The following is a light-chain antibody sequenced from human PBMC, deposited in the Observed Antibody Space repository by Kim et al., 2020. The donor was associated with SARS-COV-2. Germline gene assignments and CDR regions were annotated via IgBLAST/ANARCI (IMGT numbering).Light chain of an antibody. J-gene: IGLJ3*02. V-gene: IGLV3-1*01. CDR2: QDS. Sequence: SYELTQPPSVSVSPGQTASITCSGDKLGDKYACWYQQKPGQSPVLVIYQDSKRPSGIPERFSGSNSGNTATLTISGTPAMDEADYYCQAWDSRTWGFGGG. CDR1: KLGDKY. CDR3: QAWDSRTWG.